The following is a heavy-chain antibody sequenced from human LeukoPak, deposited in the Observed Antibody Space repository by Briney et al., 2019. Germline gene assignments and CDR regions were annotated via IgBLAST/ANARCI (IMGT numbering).Heavy chain of an antibody. V-gene: IGHV1-69*04. Sequence: SSVKVSCKASGGTVTSYAISGVRQAPGQGLEWMGRIIPILGIASYAKKFQVRVTITEDKYTSTAYMELSSLRSDDTAVYYCARDSLGLEVDYWGQGTLVTVSS. CDR2: IIPILGIA. D-gene: IGHD7-27*01. J-gene: IGHJ4*02. CDR3: ARDSLGLEVDY. CDR1: GGTVTSYA.